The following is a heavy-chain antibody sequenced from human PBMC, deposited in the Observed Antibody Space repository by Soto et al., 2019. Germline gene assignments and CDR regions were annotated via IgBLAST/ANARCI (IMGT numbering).Heavy chain of an antibody. V-gene: IGHV1-2*04. Sequence: ASVKLSCKASGYTYTGYYMHWVRQAPGQGLEWMGWINPNSGGTNYAQKFQGWVTMTRDTSISTAYMELSRLRSDDTAVYYCATNYSSGTNYYYGMDVWGQGTTVTVSS. CDR3: ATNYSSGTNYYYGMDV. CDR2: INPNSGGT. J-gene: IGHJ6*02. CDR1: GYTYTGYY. D-gene: IGHD3-10*01.